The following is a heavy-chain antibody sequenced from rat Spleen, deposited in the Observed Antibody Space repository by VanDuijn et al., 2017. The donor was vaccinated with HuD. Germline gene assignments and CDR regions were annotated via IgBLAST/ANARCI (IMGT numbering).Heavy chain of an antibody. J-gene: IGHJ4*01. V-gene: IGHV5S10*01. CDR1: GFTFSDYY. D-gene: IGHD1-1*01. Sequence: EVQLVESGGGLVQPGRSMKLSCAASGFTFSDYYMAWVRQAPKKGLEWVAAILYDGSRTYYRDSVKGRFTISRDNAKSTLYLQMDSLRAEDTATYYWETLITTVPDLYYYVMDAWGQGASVTVSS. CDR3: ETLITTVPDLYYYVMDA. CDR2: ILYDGSRT.